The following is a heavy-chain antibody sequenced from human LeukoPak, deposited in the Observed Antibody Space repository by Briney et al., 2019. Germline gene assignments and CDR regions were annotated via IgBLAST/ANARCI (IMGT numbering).Heavy chain of an antibody. V-gene: IGHV3-11*04. CDR2: ISSSGSSI. CDR1: AFSFSDYY. Sequence: PGGSLRLSCAASAFSFSDYYMTWIRQAPGKGLEWISYISSSGSSIYYADSVKGRFTISRGNAKNSLYLQMNSLRAEDTAVYYCARVPGFRDRFRDYWGQGTLVTVSS. D-gene: IGHD1-14*01. J-gene: IGHJ4*02. CDR3: ARVPGFRDRFRDY.